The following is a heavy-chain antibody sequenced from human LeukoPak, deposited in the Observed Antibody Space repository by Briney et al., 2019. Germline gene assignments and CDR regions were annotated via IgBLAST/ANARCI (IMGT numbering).Heavy chain of an antibody. V-gene: IGHV3-9*01. D-gene: IGHD5-12*01. CDR1: GFTLDDYA. Sequence: GGSLRLSCAASGFTLDDYAMHWVRQAPGKGLEWVSGISWNSGSIGYADSVKGRFTISRDNAKNSLYLQMNSLRAEDTALYYCAKDRSRSGYHFDYWGQGTLVTVSS. CDR3: AKDRSRSGYHFDY. CDR2: ISWNSGSI. J-gene: IGHJ4*02.